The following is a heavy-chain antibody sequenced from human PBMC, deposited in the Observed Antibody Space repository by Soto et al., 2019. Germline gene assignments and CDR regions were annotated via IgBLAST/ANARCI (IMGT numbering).Heavy chain of an antibody. CDR1: GGSISSGDYY. V-gene: IGHV4-30-4*01. CDR2: IYYSGST. D-gene: IGHD2-21*02. CDR3: AIMRCCGGDLNWFDP. J-gene: IGHJ5*02. Sequence: QVQLQESGPGLVKPSQTLSLTCTVSGGSISSGDYYWSWIRQPPGKGLEWIGYIYYSGSTYYNPSLKSRVTISVDTSKNQFSLKLSSVTAADTAVYYCAIMRCCGGDLNWFDPWGQGTLVTVSS.